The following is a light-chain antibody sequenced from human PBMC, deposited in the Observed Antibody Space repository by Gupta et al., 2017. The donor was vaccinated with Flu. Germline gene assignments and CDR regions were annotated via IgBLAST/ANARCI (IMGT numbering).Light chain of an antibody. CDR2: EVS. CDR1: SSDVGGYNY. Sequence: SITISCTGTSSDVGGYNYVSWYQQYPGKAPNLMIYEVSKRPSGVSDRFSGSKSGNTASLTISGRQDEDEADYYCSSYTSSSTRVFGGGTKLTVL. J-gene: IGLJ3*02. V-gene: IGLV2-14*01. CDR3: SSYTSSSTRV.